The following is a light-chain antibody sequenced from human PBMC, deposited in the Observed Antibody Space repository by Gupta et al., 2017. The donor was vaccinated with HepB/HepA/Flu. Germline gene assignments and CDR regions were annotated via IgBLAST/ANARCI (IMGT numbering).Light chain of an antibody. CDR1: QNLVHADGNTY. Sequence: DIVMTQTPLSSLVTLGQTASISCRSSQNLVHADGNTYLNWLHQRPGHPPRLLIYRISNRFSGVPDRFSGSGAGTYFTLKISRVEAEDVGVYYCRQGKQFPRTFGQGTKVEIK. J-gene: IGKJ1*01. CDR2: RIS. CDR3: RQGKQFPRT. V-gene: IGKV2-24*01.